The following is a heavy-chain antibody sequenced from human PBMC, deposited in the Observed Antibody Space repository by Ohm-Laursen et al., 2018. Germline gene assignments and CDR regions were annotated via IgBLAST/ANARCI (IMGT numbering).Heavy chain of an antibody. Sequence: ASVKVSCKASGYTFTSYYMHWVRQATGQGLEWMGWMNPNSGNTGYAQKFQGRVTMTRNTSISTAYVELSSLRSEDTAVYYCARTLRGGDYDGIWGQGTLVTVSS. V-gene: IGHV1-8*02. J-gene: IGHJ4*02. D-gene: IGHD4-23*01. CDR3: ARTLRGGDYDGI. CDR1: GYTFTSYY. CDR2: MNPNSGNT.